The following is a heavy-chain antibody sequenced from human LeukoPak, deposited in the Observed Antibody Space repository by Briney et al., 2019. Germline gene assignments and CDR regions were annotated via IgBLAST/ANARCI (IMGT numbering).Heavy chain of an antibody. CDR2: ILPTFAPA. J-gene: IGHJ5*02. CDR1: GGTFSTFG. D-gene: IGHD5-18*01. CDR3: ARDNTGGNHSLPPFDP. V-gene: IGHV1-69*05. Sequence: SVKVSCKASGGTFSTFGISWVRQAPGQGLEYMGWILPTFAPADYAQKFQGRVTISTDESTSTAYMALSSLPSDDTAVYYCARDNTGGNHSLPPFDPWGQGTLVTVSS.